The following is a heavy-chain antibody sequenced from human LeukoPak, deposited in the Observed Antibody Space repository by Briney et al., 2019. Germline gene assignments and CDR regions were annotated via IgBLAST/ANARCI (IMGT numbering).Heavy chain of an antibody. V-gene: IGHV1-2*02. CDR3: ARTSHQYYFDY. CDR1: GYTFTGYY. J-gene: IGHJ4*02. CDR2: INPNRGGT. Sequence: ASVKVSCKASGYTFTGYYMHWVRQAPGQGLEWMGWINPNRGGTNYAQKFQGRVTMTRDTSISTAYMELSRLRSDDTAVYYCARTSHQYYFDYWGQGTLVTVSS.